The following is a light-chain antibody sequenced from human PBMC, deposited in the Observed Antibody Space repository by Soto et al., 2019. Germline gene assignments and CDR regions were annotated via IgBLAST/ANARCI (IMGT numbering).Light chain of an antibody. J-gene: IGKJ1*01. CDR1: QSVSSN. V-gene: IGKV3-15*01. CDR2: GAS. Sequence: EIVFTQSPATLSLSPGERATLSCRASQSVSSNLAWYQQKPGQAPRLLIYGASTRATGIPARFSGSGSGTEFTLTISSLQSEDFAVYYCQQDNNWPQTFGQGTKVDIK. CDR3: QQDNNWPQT.